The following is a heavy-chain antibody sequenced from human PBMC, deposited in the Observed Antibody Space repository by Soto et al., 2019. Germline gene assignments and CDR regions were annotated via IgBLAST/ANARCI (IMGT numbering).Heavy chain of an antibody. CDR3: AREGSTSTTTYYGMDV. CDR1: GGSFSGYY. D-gene: IGHD2-2*01. V-gene: IGHV4-34*01. Sequence: PSETLSLTCAVYGGSFSGYYWSWIRQPPGKGLEWIGEINHSGRTNYNPSLKSRVTISVDTSKNQFSLKLSSVTAADTAVYYCAREGSTSTTTYYGMDVWGQGTTVTVSS. J-gene: IGHJ6*02. CDR2: INHSGRT.